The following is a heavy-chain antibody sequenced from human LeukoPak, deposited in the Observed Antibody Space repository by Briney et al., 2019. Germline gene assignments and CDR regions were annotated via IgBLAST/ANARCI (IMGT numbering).Heavy chain of an antibody. V-gene: IGHV3-7*03. D-gene: IGHD3/OR15-3a*01. CDR2: IKQDGSEK. CDR1: GFTFGDTW. J-gene: IGHJ4*02. Sequence: GGSLRLSCAASGFTFGDTWMNWVRQVPGQGLEWVANIKQDGSEKFYVASVKGRFTISRDNGKSSLYLQMNSVRAEDTALYYCATSYDMGWLIGYWGQGTLVTVSS. CDR3: ATSYDMGWLIGY.